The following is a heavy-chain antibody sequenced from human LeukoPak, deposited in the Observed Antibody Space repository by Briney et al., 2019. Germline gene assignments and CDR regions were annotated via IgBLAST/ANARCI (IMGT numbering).Heavy chain of an antibody. Sequence: GGSLRLSCAASGFTFSSYWMSWVRQAPGKGREWVANIKQDGSEKYYVDSVKGRFTISRDNAKNSLYLQMNSLRAEDTAVYYCARAEGDFWSGYPDYWGQGTLVTVSS. V-gene: IGHV3-7*01. J-gene: IGHJ4*02. D-gene: IGHD3-3*01. CDR2: IKQDGSEK. CDR3: ARAEGDFWSGYPDY. CDR1: GFTFSSYW.